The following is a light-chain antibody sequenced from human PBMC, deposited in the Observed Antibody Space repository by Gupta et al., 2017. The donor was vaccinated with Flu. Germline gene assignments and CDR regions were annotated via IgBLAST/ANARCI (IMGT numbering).Light chain of an antibody. J-gene: IGKJ1*01. CDR2: AAS. V-gene: IGKV1-39*01. Sequence: DIQMTQSPSSLSASVGDRVTITCRASQSISSYLNWYQQKPGKAPKLLIYAASSLQSGVPSRFSRSGSGTDFTLTISRLQPEDFATYYCQQCDSTFWTFGQGTKVEIK. CDR3: QQCDSTFWT. CDR1: QSISSY.